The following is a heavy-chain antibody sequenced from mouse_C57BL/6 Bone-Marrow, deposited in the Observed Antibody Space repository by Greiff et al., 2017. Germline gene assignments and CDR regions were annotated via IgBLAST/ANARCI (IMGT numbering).Heavy chain of an antibody. CDR2: IHPNSGST. CDR3: ARLPYDSSYWYFDV. CDR1: GYTFTSYW. J-gene: IGHJ1*03. D-gene: IGHD2-4*01. V-gene: IGHV1-64*01. Sequence: QVQLQQPGAELVKPGASVKLSCKASGYTFTSYWMHWVKQRPGQGLEWIGMIHPNSGSTNYNEKFKSKATLTVDKSSSTAYMQLSSLTSEDSAVYYCARLPYDSSYWYFDVWGTGTTFTVSS.